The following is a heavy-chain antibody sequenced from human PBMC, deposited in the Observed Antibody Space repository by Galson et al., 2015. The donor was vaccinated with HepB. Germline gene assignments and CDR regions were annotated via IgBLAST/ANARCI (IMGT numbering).Heavy chain of an antibody. CDR2: IWYDGSNK. Sequence: SLRLSCADSGFTFSSYGMHWVRQAPGKGLEWVAVIWYDGSNKYYADSVKGRFTISRDNSKNTLYLQMNSLRAEDTAVYYCARGVYYGSLWFQHWGQGTLVTVSS. CDR1: GFTFSSYG. J-gene: IGHJ1*01. V-gene: IGHV3-33*08. D-gene: IGHD3-10*01. CDR3: ARGVYYGSLWFQH.